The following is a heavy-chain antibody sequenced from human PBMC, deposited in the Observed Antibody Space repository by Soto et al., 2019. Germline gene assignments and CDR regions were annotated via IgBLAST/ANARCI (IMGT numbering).Heavy chain of an antibody. CDR3: ASLNCNYLGYYYSMDV. J-gene: IGHJ6*02. V-gene: IGHV1-8*01. CDR1: GYTFTSYD. D-gene: IGHD1-7*01. Sequence: QVQLVQSGAEVKKPGASVKVSCKASGYTFTSYDINWVRQATGQGLEWMGWMNPNSGNTGYAQKFQGRVTMSRNTSIRTAYMELRSLRSEGTAVYYCASLNCNYLGYYYSMDVWGQGTKVTVSS. CDR2: MNPNSGNT.